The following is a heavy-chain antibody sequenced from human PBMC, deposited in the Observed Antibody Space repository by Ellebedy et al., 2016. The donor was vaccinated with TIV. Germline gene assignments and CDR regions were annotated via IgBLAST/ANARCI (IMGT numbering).Heavy chain of an antibody. CDR1: GFTFSGYA. CDR3: VANLAVAGTLH. Sequence: EGSLRLSCAASGFTFSGYAMHWVRQASGKGLEWVGRIRDKAKSYATAYAASVKGRFTVSRDDSENTAYLQMNSLRTEDTAVYYCVANLAVAGTLHWGQGILVTVSS. CDR2: IRDKAKSYAT. V-gene: IGHV3-73*01. J-gene: IGHJ4*02. D-gene: IGHD6-19*01.